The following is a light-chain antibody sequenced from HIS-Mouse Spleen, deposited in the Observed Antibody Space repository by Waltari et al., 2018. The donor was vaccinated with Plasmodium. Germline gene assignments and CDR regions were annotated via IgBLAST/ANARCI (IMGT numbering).Light chain of an antibody. CDR1: ALPKQY. J-gene: IGLJ3*02. V-gene: IGLV3-25*03. CDR2: KDS. Sequence: SYELTQPPSVSVSPGQTARITCSGDALPKQYAYWYQQKQGQAPVLVIYKDSERPSGIPGRCSGSSSVTTVTLTISGVQAEDEADYYCQSADSSGTPNWVFGGGTKLTVL. CDR3: QSADSSGTPNWV.